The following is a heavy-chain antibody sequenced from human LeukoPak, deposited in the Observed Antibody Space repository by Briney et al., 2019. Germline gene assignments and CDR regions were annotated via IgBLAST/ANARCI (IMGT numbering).Heavy chain of an antibody. CDR2: IRYDGSNK. V-gene: IGHV3-30*02. CDR3: AKHIWFGDQSPFDY. CDR1: GFTFGSYG. Sequence: PGGSLRLSCAASGFTFGSYGMHWVRQAPGKGLEWVAFIRYDGSNKYYADSVKGRFTISRDNSKNTLYLQMNSLRAEDTAVYYCAKHIWFGDQSPFDYWGQGTLVTVSS. J-gene: IGHJ4*02. D-gene: IGHD3-10*01.